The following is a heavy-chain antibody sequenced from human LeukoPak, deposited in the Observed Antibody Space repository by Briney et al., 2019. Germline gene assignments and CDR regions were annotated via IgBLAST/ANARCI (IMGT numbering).Heavy chain of an antibody. CDR3: ASADYDDYYIDF. J-gene: IGHJ4*02. CDR2: IYYSGMT. V-gene: IGHV4-59*01. Sequence: SETLSLTCTVSGGSISSYYWSWIRQPPGKGLEWMGYIYYSGMTNYNPSLKRRVTISLDTSKNQFSLKLSSVTAADTAVYYCASADYDDYYIDFWGQGTLVTVSS. CDR1: GGSISSYY. D-gene: IGHD4-17*01.